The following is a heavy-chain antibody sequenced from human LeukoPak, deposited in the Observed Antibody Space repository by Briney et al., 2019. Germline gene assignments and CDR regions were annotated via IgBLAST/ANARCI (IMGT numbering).Heavy chain of an antibody. D-gene: IGHD2-15*01. CDR3: ARDRGSGAFDI. V-gene: IGHV3-11*01. CDR2: ISNRGTTT. Sequence: GGSLRLSCAASGFTVSDFYMNWIRQAPGKGLEWLTYISNRGTTTSYADSVKGRFTVSRDNTNSSLSLQMNSLRAEDTAVYYCARDRGSGAFDIWGQGTKVSVSS. CDR1: GFTVSDFY. J-gene: IGHJ3*02.